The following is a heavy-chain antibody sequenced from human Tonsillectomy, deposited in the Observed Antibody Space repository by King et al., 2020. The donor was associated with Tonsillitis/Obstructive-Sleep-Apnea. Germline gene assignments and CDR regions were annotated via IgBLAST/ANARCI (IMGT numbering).Heavy chain of an antibody. V-gene: IGHV3-30*01. CDR2: ISYDGSNK. J-gene: IGHJ6*03. D-gene: IGHD3-3*01. CDR3: ARGDDFWSGSADYCMDV. CDR1: GFTFSSYA. Sequence: VQLVESGGGVVQPGRSLRLSCAASGFTFSSYAMHWVRQAPGKGLEWVAVISYDGSNKYNADSVKGRFTISRDNSKNTLYLQMNSLRAEDTAGYYCARGDDFWSGSADYCMDVWGKGTTVTVSS.